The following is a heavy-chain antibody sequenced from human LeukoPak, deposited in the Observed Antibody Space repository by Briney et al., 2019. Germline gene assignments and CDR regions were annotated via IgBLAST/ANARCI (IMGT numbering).Heavy chain of an antibody. Sequence: PGGSLRLSCAASGFTYSSCWMSGVRQAPGKGLERVANIKQDGREKYYVDSVKGRFTISRDNAKNSLYLQMNSLRAEDTALYYCARLYYYDSPYFDYWGQGTLVTVSS. J-gene: IGHJ4*02. V-gene: IGHV3-7*05. CDR3: ARLYYYDSPYFDY. CDR2: IKQDGREK. D-gene: IGHD3-22*01. CDR1: GFTYSSCW.